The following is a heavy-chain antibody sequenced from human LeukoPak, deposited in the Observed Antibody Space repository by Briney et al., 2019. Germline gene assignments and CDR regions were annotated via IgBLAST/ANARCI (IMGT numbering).Heavy chain of an antibody. V-gene: IGHV1-69*06. CDR2: IIPIFGTA. Sequence: AASVKVSCKASGGTFSSYAISWVRQAPGQGLEWMGGIIPIFGTANYAQKFQGRVTITADKSTSTAYMELSSLRSEDRAVYYCAREGDQGYSSSWYLFDYWGQGTLVTVSS. CDR1: GGTFSSYA. CDR3: AREGDQGYSSSWYLFDY. J-gene: IGHJ4*02. D-gene: IGHD6-13*01.